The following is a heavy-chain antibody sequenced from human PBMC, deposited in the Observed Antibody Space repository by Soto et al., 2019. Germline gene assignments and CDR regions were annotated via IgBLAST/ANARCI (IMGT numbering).Heavy chain of an antibody. CDR3: ARGGESYDYVWGSYSEFSSFDI. CDR1: GGSISSGGYS. CDR2: IYHSGST. V-gene: IGHV4-30-2*01. D-gene: IGHD3-16*01. Sequence: QLQLQESGSGLVKPSQTLSLTCAVSGGSISSGGYSWSWIRQPPGKGLEWIGYIYHSGSTYYNPSLKSRVTISVDRSKNQFSLKLSSVTAADTAVYYCARGGESYDYVWGSYSEFSSFDIWGQGTMVTVSS. J-gene: IGHJ3*02.